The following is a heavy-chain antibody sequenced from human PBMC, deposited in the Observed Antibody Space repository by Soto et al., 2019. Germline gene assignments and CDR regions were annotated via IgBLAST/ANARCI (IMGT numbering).Heavy chain of an antibody. CDR1: GFTFSSSS. Sequence: EVQLLESGGRLAQPGGSLRLSCAVSGFTFSSSSMSWVRQAPGKGLEWVSSISDSGGTTYHGDSVKGRFTISRDNSKNTLYLQMNSLRAEDTAVYYCAIALYISSWFLDYWGQGTPVTVSS. CDR3: AIALYISSWFLDY. CDR2: ISDSGGTT. D-gene: IGHD2-2*01. V-gene: IGHV3-23*01. J-gene: IGHJ4*02.